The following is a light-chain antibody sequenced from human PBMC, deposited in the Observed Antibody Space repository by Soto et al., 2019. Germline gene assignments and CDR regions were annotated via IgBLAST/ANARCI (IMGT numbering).Light chain of an antibody. CDR3: QHYGSSPRT. J-gene: IGKJ1*01. Sequence: EIVMTQSPATLSVSPGERATLSCRASQSVSSNLAWYQQKPGQAPRLLIYGAFSRATGIPDRFSGSGSGTDFTLTISRLEPEDLAVYYCQHYGSSPRTFGQGTKVDIK. V-gene: IGKV3-20*01. CDR2: GAF. CDR1: QSVSSN.